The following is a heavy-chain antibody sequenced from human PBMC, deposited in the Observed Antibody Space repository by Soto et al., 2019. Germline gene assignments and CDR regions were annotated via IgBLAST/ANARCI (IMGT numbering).Heavy chain of an antibody. Sequence: GASVKVSCKASGGTFSSYAISWVRQAPGQGLEWMGGIFPIFGTANYAQKFQGRVTITADESTSTAYMELSSLRSEDTAVYYCARYSSSWYEYYFDYWGQGTLVTVSS. CDR3: ARYSSSWYEYYFDY. CDR2: IFPIFGTA. V-gene: IGHV1-69*13. J-gene: IGHJ4*02. D-gene: IGHD6-13*01. CDR1: GGTFSSYA.